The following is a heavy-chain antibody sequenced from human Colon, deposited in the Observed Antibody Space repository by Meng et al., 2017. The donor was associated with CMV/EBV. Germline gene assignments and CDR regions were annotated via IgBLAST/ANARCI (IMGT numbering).Heavy chain of an antibody. J-gene: IGHJ4*02. CDR2: IYHSGST. D-gene: IGHD3-9*01. Sequence: QGALQESGPGLGKPSGTLSLTCAVSGGSISSSNWWSWVRQPPGKGLEWIGEIYHSGSTNYNPSLKSRVTISVDKSKNQFSLKLSSVTAADTAVYYCARGRPYSLRYFDWLLLDFDYWGQGTLVTVSS. CDR1: GGSISSSNW. CDR3: ARGRPYSLRYFDWLLLDFDY. V-gene: IGHV4-4*02.